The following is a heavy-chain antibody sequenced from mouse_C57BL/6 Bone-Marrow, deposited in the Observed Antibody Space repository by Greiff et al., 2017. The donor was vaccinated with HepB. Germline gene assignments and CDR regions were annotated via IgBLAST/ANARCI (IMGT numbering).Heavy chain of an antibody. CDR1: GYSFTGYY. CDR2: INPSTGGT. J-gene: IGHJ4*01. D-gene: IGHD2-1*01. V-gene: IGHV1-42*01. CDR3: AREGNYYAMDY. Sequence: VQLQQSGPELVKPGASVKKSCKASGYSFTGYYMNWVKQSPEKSLEWIGEINPSTGGTTYNQKFKAKATLTVDKSSSTAYMQLKSLTSEDSAVYYCAREGNYYAMDYWGQGTSVTVSS.